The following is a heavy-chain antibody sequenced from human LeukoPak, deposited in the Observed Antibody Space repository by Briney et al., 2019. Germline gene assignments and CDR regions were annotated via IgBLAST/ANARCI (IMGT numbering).Heavy chain of an antibody. CDR1: GYSINSGYS. Sequence: SETLSLTCAVSGYSINSGYSWTWLRQRPGKGLEWIGNIYHSGYAYYNPSLKSRVTISLDASKNQFSLRLSSVTAADTAVYYCARNSSLTTLKGGWFDPWGQGTLVTASS. CDR2: IYHSGYA. CDR3: ARNSSLTTLKGGWFDP. V-gene: IGHV4-38-2*01. J-gene: IGHJ5*02. D-gene: IGHD4-11*01.